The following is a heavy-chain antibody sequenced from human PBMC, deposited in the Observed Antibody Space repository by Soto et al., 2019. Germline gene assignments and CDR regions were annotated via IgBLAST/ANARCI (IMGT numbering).Heavy chain of an antibody. V-gene: IGHV4-39*01. D-gene: IGHD6-13*01. Sequence: ASETLSLTCTVSGGSISSSSYYRGWIRHPPGKWLEWIGSIYDSGSTYYSPPLKCRVSLSVDTSRNQFSLKLSSVTAADTAVYDCGRQGGGAAPEGYWGHGTRVTVAS. CDR3: GRQGGGAAPEGY. CDR1: GGSISSSSYY. J-gene: IGHJ4*01. CDR2: IYDSGST.